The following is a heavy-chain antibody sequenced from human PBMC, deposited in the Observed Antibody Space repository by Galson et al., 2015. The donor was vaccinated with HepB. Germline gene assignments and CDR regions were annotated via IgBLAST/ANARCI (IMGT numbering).Heavy chain of an antibody. CDR2: ISTSSSYI. Sequence: LRLSCAASGFTFSTYSMNWVRQAPGKGLEWVSSISTSSSYIYHADSVKGRFTISRDNAKNSLYLQMNSLRGDDTAIYYCVGNLFSGADYSVDYWGQGTLVTVSS. V-gene: IGHV3-21*01. D-gene: IGHD4-11*01. CDR3: VGNLFSGADYSVDY. CDR1: GFTFSTYS. J-gene: IGHJ4*02.